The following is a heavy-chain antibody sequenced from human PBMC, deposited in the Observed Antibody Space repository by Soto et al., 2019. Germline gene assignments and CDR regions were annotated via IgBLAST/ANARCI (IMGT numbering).Heavy chain of an antibody. CDR3: ARVPDLDFCSRTSCLYYFDY. CDR1: GFTFSSYA. V-gene: IGHV3-23*01. Sequence: GGSLRLSCAASGFTFSSYAMSWVRQAPGKGLEWVSAISGSGGSTYYADSVKGRFTISRDNSKNTLYLQMSSLRADDTAVYYCARVPDLDFCSRTSCLYYFDYWGQGALVTVSS. D-gene: IGHD2-2*01. CDR2: ISGSGGST. J-gene: IGHJ4*02.